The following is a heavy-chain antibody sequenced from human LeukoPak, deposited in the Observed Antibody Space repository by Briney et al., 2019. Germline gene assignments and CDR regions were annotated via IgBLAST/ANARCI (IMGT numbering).Heavy chain of an antibody. Sequence: GGSLRLSCAASGLIFSQYSMNWVRQAPGKGLEWVSHIRSSSETFCADSVKGRFTISRDNARNSLYLQMNNLRGEDTAIYYCARDAGNSGYGCDLWGQGTLVTVSS. CDR2: IRSSSET. CDR1: GLIFSQYS. D-gene: IGHD5-12*01. CDR3: ARDAGNSGYGCDL. V-gene: IGHV3-48*01. J-gene: IGHJ5*02.